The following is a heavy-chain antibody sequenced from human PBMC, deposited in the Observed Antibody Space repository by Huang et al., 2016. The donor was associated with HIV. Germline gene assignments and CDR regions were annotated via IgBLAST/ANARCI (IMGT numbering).Heavy chain of an antibody. CDR1: GYTFTDYQ. CDR2: INPNTGNP. J-gene: IGHJ4*02. V-gene: IGHV7-4-1*02. D-gene: IGHD3-22*01. CDR3: ARDSGYYRYFDY. Sequence: QVQLVQSGSELKKPGASVKVSCKVSGYTFTDYQISWVRQVPGQGLEWLGWINPNTGNPTYAQGCTGRFVFSLDTSVSTAYLQISSLKAEDTAVYFCARDSGYYRYFDYWGQETLVTVSS.